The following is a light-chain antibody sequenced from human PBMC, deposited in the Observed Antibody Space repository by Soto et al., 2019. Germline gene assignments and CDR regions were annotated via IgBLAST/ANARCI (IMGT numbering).Light chain of an antibody. Sequence: DIQMTQSPSTLSASVGDRVSITCLASQSISSWLAWYQQKPGKAPKLLIYKASSLESGVPSRFSGSGSGTEFTLTISSLQPDDFAAYYCQQYNSYPGTCGQGAKVDIK. CDR2: KAS. CDR3: QQYNSYPGT. CDR1: QSISSW. J-gene: IGKJ1*01. V-gene: IGKV1-5*03.